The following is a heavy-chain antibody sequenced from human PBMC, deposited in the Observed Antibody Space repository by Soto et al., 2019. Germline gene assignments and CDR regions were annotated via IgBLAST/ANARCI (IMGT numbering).Heavy chain of an antibody. J-gene: IGHJ4*02. CDR2: IYYSGST. CDR1: GDSINSRSYY. CDR3: RRQGSSVVTQAYFVV. Sequence: SETLSLTCTVTGDSINSRSYYWGWIRHPPWKGLEWIGSIYYSGSTYNNPSLRSRVSMSIETSKDQFSLKLKYVTAADTALYFCRRQGSSVVTQAYFVVWCQGSLVTV. D-gene: IGHD3-10*01. V-gene: IGHV4-39*01.